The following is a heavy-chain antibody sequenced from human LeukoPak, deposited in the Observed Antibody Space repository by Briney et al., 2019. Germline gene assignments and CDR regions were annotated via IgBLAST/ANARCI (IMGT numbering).Heavy chain of an antibody. CDR1: GGSINGYY. D-gene: IGHD2-8*02. CDR2: IDYNGNT. Sequence: SETLSLTCTVSGGSINGYYWTWIRQPPGKGLEWIGYIDYNGNTNYNPSLQSRVSISVDMSKNQFSLNLSSVTAADTAVYYCARLGGYWDYWGQGTLVTVSS. J-gene: IGHJ4*02. V-gene: IGHV4-59*08. CDR3: ARLGGYWDY.